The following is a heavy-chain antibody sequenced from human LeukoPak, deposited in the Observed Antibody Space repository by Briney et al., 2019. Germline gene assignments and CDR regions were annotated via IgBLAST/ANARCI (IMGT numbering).Heavy chain of an antibody. CDR1: GYTFTSYG. CDR2: ISGSGGST. Sequence: SCKASGYTFTSYGISWVRQAPGKGPEWVSAISGSGGSTYYADSVKGRFTISRDNSKNTLYLQMNSLRAEDTAVYYCAKPPGIAAAGTVDYWGQGTLVTVST. D-gene: IGHD6-13*01. CDR3: AKPPGIAAAGTVDY. J-gene: IGHJ4*02. V-gene: IGHV3-23*01.